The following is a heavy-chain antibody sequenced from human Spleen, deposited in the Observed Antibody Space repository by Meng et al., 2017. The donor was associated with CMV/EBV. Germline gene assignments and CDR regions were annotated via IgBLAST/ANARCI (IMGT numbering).Heavy chain of an antibody. J-gene: IGHJ4*02. CDR2: SREDGSSK. D-gene: IGHD2-2*02. V-gene: IGHV3-7*01. CDR3: ARAGLGYCSVTSCYNDY. CDR1: GFTFSSSW. Sequence: GGSLRLSCAASGFTFSSSWMSWVRQAPGKGWEWVANSREDGSSKDYADPVKGRFTSSRDNAKNSLYLQMSSLRAEDTAMYYCARAGLGYCSVTSCYNDYWGPGTLVTVSS.